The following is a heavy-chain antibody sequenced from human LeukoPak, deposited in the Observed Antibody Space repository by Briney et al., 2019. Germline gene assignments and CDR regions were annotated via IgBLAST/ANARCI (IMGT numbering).Heavy chain of an antibody. J-gene: IGHJ5*02. D-gene: IGHD3-16*01. CDR1: GFTFSSYA. V-gene: IGHV3-30-3*01. CDR2: ISYDGSNK. Sequence: GGSLRLSCAASGFTFSSYAMHWVRQAPGKGLEWVAVISYDGSNKYYADSVKGRFTISRDNSKNALYLQMNSLRAEDTAVYYCARHYGPWGQGTLVTVSS. CDR3: ARHYGP.